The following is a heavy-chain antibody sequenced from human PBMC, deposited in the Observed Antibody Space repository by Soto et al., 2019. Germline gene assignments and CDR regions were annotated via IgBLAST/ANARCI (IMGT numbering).Heavy chain of an antibody. Sequence: SETLSLTCSVFGDSISSRSYYWAWIRRPPGMGLEWIASISYTGNTYYNPSLTNRAAISGDTSKNQFSLKLSFVTAADTALYYCARFSWYDGDSITNYYMDFWGNGATVTVSS. CDR2: ISYTGNT. J-gene: IGHJ6*03. CDR1: GDSISSRSYY. V-gene: IGHV4-39*01. D-gene: IGHD6-13*01. CDR3: ARFSWYDGDSITNYYMDF.